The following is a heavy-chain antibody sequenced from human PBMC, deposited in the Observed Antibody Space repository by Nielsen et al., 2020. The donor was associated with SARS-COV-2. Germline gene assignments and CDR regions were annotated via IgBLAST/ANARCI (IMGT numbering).Heavy chain of an antibody. D-gene: IGHD6-19*01. CDR1: GYTFTSYG. V-gene: IGHV1-18*01. J-gene: IGHJ4*02. Sequence: ASVKVSCKTSGYTFTSYGITWVRQAPGQGLEWMGWITPYNGNTNYAQKFQGRVTMTTEISTSTAYMELSSLRSEDTAVYYCASSGGIAVAGTDTDYWGQGTLVTVSS. CDR2: ITPYNGNT. CDR3: ASSGGIAVAGTDTDY.